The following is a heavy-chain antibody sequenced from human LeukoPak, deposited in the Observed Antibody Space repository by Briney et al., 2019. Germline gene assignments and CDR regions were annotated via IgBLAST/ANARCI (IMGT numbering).Heavy chain of an antibody. Sequence: SETLSLTCTVSGGSISSYYWSWIRQPPGKGLEWIGYIYYSGSTNYNPSLKSRVTISVDTSKNQFSLKLSSVTAADTAVYYCARVPSILYYMDVWGKGTTVTISS. CDR2: IYYSGST. CDR3: ARVPSILYYMDV. J-gene: IGHJ6*03. V-gene: IGHV4-59*01. CDR1: GGSISSYY.